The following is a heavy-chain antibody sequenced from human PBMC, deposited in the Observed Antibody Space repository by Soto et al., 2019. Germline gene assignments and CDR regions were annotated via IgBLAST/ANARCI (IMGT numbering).Heavy chain of an antibody. CDR2: IYYSGST. V-gene: IGHV4-59*01. CDR3: ARGVRYFDY. Sequence: SETLSLTCTVSGGSISSYYWSWIRQPPGKGLEWIGYIYYSGSTNYNPSLKSRVTISVDTSKNQFSLKLSSVTAADTAVYYCARGVRYFDYWGQGTLVTVSS. D-gene: IGHD1-1*01. CDR1: GGSISSYY. J-gene: IGHJ4*02.